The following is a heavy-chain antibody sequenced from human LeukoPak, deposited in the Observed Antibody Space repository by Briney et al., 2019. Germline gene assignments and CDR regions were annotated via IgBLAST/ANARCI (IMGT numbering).Heavy chain of an antibody. V-gene: IGHV3-53*05. J-gene: IGHJ4*02. D-gene: IGHD1-26*01. CDR3: VKDSGSGSYYFHY. Sequence: PGGSLRLSCAVSGFIVSSDNMSWVRQAPGKGLEWVSVIYSGGNTYYADSVKGRFTISRDTSKNTLYLQMSSLRAEDTAVYYCVKDSGSGSYYFHYWGQGTLVTVSS. CDR1: GFIVSSDN. CDR2: IYSGGNT.